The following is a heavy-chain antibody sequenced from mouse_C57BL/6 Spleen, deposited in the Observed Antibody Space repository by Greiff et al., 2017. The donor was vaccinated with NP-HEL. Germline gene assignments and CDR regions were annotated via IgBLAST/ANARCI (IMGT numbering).Heavy chain of an antibody. CDR3: TGHYGSSPWFAY. CDR1: GFTFSNYW. D-gene: IGHD1-1*01. V-gene: IGHV6-3*01. J-gene: IGHJ3*01. CDR2: IRLKSDNYAT. Sequence: EVKLVESGGGLVQPGGSMKLSCVASGFTFSNYWMNWVRQSPENGLEWVAQIRLKSDNYATHYAESVKGRFTISRDDSKSSVYLQMNNLRAEDTGIYYCTGHYGSSPWFAYWGQGTLVTVSA.